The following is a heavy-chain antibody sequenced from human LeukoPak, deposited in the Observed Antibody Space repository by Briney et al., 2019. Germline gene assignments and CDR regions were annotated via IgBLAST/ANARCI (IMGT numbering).Heavy chain of an antibody. CDR3: ARAVVFYYDGSGYSTRFDY. CDR1: GGSTSSYY. D-gene: IGHD3-22*01. Sequence: PSETLSLTCTVSGGSTSSYYWSWIRQPPGKGLEWIGYIYYSGRTSYTPSLKSRVTISLDTSKNQFSLKVRSVTAADTAMYYCARAVVFYYDGSGYSTRFDYWGQGTLVTVSS. V-gene: IGHV4-59*01. J-gene: IGHJ4*02. CDR2: IYYSGRT.